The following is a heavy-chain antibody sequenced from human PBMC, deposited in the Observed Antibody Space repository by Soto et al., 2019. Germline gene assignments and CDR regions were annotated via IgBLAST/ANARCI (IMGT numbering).Heavy chain of an antibody. Sequence: TLSLTFTVAGSSIRSTDYYWSWIRQAPGKGLEWIGYVYYTGSTYYNPSLMSRLTISVDTSKNQFSLKLTSVTAAETAVYYCVRTAREGAVAPHWFDRWGQGTQVTVSS. J-gene: IGHJ5*02. V-gene: IGHV4-30-4*01. D-gene: IGHD2-21*02. CDR3: VRTAREGAVAPHWFDR. CDR2: VYYTGST. CDR1: GSSIRSTDYY.